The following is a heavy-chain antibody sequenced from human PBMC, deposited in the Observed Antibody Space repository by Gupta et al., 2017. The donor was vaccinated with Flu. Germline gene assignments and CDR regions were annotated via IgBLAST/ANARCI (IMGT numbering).Heavy chain of an antibody. CDR2: IYYSGST. CDR3: ARQEDSYYYYGMDV. V-gene: IGHV4-59*01. CDR1: GGSISSYY. J-gene: IGHJ6*02. D-gene: IGHD2-15*01. Sequence: QVQLQESGPGLVKPSETLSLTCTVSGGSISSYYWSWIRQPPGKGLEWIGYIYYSGSTNYNPSLKSRVTISVDTSKNQFSLKLSSVTAAETAVYYCARQEDSYYYYGMDVGGQGTTVTVSS.